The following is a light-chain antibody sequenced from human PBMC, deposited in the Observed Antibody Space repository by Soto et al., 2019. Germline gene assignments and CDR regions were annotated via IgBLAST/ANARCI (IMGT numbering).Light chain of an antibody. CDR3: QQYGSSGT. CDR2: GAS. J-gene: IGKJ1*01. Sequence: EIELTQPPGTLSLSPVERATLSCSASQSVSSSYLAWYQQKPGQAPRLLIYGASNRATGIPDRFSGSGSGTDFTLTISRLEPEDFAVYYCQQYGSSGTFGQGTKVDIK. V-gene: IGKV3-20*01. CDR1: QSVSSSY.